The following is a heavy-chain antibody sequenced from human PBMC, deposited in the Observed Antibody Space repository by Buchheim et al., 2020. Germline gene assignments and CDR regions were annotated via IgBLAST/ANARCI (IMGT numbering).Heavy chain of an antibody. J-gene: IGHJ5*02. CDR2: IIPSLGTA. CDR3: ARGPYYNWFDL. CDR1: GGSFSNHA. Sequence: QVQVIQSGAEVKKPGSSVKVSCKTSGGSFSNHAISWMRQAPGQGPEWMGGIIPSLGTANYAQKFQDRVTITADESTTTAYMEMISLRSEDTAVYYCARGPYYNWFDLWGQGTL. D-gene: IGHD2-21*01. V-gene: IGHV1-69*01.